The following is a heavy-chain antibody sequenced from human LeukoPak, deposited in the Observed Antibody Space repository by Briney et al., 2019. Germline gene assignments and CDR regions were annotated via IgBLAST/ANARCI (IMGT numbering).Heavy chain of an antibody. CDR1: GGSISSSSYY. CDR2: IYYSGST. CDR3: ARDFMVAYFDY. V-gene: IGHV4-39*07. J-gene: IGHJ4*02. Sequence: SETLSLTCTVSGGSISSSSYYWGWIRQPPGKGLEWIGSIYYSGSTYYNPSLKSRVTISVDTSKNQFSLNLSSVTAADTAVYYCARDFMVAYFDYWGQGTLVTVSS. D-gene: IGHD4/OR15-4a*01.